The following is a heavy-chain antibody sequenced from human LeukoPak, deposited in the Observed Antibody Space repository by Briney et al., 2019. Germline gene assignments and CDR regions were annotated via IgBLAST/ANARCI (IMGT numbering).Heavy chain of an antibody. J-gene: IGHJ4*02. CDR3: AREEVIAAAGPTLDY. V-gene: IGHV1-2*02. CDR1: GYTSTDYY. D-gene: IGHD6-13*01. Sequence: GASVKLSCTASGYTSTDYYMHWVRQAPGQGLEWMGWINPNSGGTNYAQKFQGRVTMTRDTSISTAYMELSRLRSDDTAVFYCAREEVIAAAGPTLDYWGQGALVTVSS. CDR2: INPNSGGT.